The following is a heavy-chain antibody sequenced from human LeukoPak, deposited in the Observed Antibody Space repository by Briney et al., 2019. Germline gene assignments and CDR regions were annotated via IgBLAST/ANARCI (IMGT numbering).Heavy chain of an antibody. J-gene: IGHJ4*02. CDR3: ARVNAPVATFDY. Sequence: SETLSLTCTVSGYSISSTYYGAWIRQPPGKGLXWIATISHSGNTYYTPSLESRLTISLDTSKKHFSLRLSSVTAADTAVYYCARVNAPVATFDYWGLGTLVAVSS. CDR2: ISHSGNT. CDR1: GYSISSTYY. D-gene: IGHD1-1*01. V-gene: IGHV4-38-2*02.